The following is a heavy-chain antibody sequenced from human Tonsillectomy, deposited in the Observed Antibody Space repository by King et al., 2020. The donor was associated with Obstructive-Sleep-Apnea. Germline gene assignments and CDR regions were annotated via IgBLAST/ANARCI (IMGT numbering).Heavy chain of an antibody. D-gene: IGHD2-15*01. Sequence: QLVQSGAEVKKPGASVKVSCKASGYTFTNYDIDWVRQATGQGLECMGWMNPNSGNTGYAQKFQGRVTMTRNNSIRTAYMELSSLRSDDTAVYYCARRRGAGGSDYWGQGTLVTVSS. CDR2: MNPNSGNT. CDR1: GYTFTNYD. CDR3: ARRRGAGGSDY. J-gene: IGHJ4*02. V-gene: IGHV1-8*01.